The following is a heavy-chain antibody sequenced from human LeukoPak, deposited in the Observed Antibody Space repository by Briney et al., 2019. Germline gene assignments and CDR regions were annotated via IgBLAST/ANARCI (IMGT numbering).Heavy chain of an antibody. CDR3: AKFGFASKYCSGGSCYSQGWFDP. CDR1: GFTFSRYW. V-gene: IGHV3-23*01. D-gene: IGHD2-15*01. Sequence: QAGGSLRPSCAVSGFTFSRYWMSWVRQAPGKGLEWVSAISGSGGSTYYADSVKGRFTISRDNSKNTLYLQMNSLRAEDTAVYYCAKFGFASKYCSGGSCYSQGWFDPWGQGTLVTVSS. CDR2: ISGSGGST. J-gene: IGHJ5*02.